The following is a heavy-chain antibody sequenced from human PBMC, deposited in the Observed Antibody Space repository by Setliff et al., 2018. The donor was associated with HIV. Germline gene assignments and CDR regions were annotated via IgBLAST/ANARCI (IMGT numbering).Heavy chain of an antibody. Sequence: PGGSLRLSCAASGFIFSSYWMNWVRQAPGKGLEWVANIKQDGSEKYYVDSVKGRFTISRDNAKNSLYLQMNSLRAEDTAVYYCAREVMVVATNWFDPWGQGTLVTVSS. D-gene: IGHD2-15*01. J-gene: IGHJ5*02. CDR1: GFIFSSYW. V-gene: IGHV3-7*03. CDR2: IKQDGSEK. CDR3: AREVMVVATNWFDP.